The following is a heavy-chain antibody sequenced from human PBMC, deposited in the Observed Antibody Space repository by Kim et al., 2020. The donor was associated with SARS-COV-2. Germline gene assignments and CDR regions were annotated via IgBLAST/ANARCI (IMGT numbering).Heavy chain of an antibody. D-gene: IGHD3-3*01. CDR2: IRWNSGSK. V-gene: IGHV3-9*01. CDR3: AKDMGYVFWCGYDYGMDV. J-gene: IGHJ6*02. Sequence: GGSLRLSCAASGFTFSDYAMHWVRQAPGKGLEWVSGIRWNSGSKDYADSVKGRFTISRDNAKNSLYLQMNSLRAEDTALYYCAKDMGYVFWCGYDYGMDVWGQGTTVTVSS. CDR1: GFTFSDYA.